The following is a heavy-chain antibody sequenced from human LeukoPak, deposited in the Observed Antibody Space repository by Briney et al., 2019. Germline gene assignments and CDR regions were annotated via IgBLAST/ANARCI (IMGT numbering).Heavy chain of an antibody. CDR2: ISFDGSDE. V-gene: IGHV3-30-3*01. D-gene: IGHD4-23*01. CDR1: GFTFSSYA. J-gene: IGHJ4*02. CDR3: ARDDIHGNSNTHDY. Sequence: GGSLRLSCAASGFTFSSYAMHWVRQAPGKGLEWVAVISFDGSDEYYAGSVKGRFTISRDNSKNTLYLQMNSLRPEDAAVYYRARDDIHGNSNTHDYWGQGTLVTVSS.